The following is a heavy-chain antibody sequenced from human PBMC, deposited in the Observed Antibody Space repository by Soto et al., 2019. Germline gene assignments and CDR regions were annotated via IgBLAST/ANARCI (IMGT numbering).Heavy chain of an antibody. CDR1: GGSISSYS. J-gene: IGHJ4*02. Sequence: SETLSLTCTVSGGSISSYSWSWIRQPPGKGLEWIGYIYYSGSTNYNPSLKSRVTISVDTSKNQFSLKLSSVTAADTAVYYCARHLPHPPSAGSAIAYRSQGTLITVSS. CDR3: ARHLPHPPSAGSAIAY. CDR2: IYYSGST. V-gene: IGHV4-59*08.